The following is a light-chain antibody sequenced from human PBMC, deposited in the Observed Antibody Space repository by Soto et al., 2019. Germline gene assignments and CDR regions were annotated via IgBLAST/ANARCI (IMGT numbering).Light chain of an antibody. J-gene: IGLJ1*01. CDR1: NSNIASNT. CDR2: YNN. CDR3: AAWDDTLKRYV. Sequence: SVLTQPPSASETPGQTVSISCSGSNSNIASNTVNWYQHLPGKAPKLLIYYNNQRPSGVPDRFSGSKSGTSASLAISGLQYEDESDYYCAAWDDTLKRYVFGTGTKDTV. V-gene: IGLV1-44*01.